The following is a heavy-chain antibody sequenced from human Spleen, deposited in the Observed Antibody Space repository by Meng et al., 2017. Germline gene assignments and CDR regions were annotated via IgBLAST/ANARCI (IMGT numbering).Heavy chain of an antibody. CDR1: GYTFTSYG. Sequence: ASVKVSCKASGYTFTSYGISWVRQAPGQGLEWMGWISAYNGNTNYAQKLQGRVTMTTDTSTSTAYMELRSLKSDDTAVYYCARVTGGPLRLLEWSSGGMDVWGQGTTVTVSS. CDR2: ISAYNGNT. V-gene: IGHV1-18*01. D-gene: IGHD3-3*01. J-gene: IGHJ6*02. CDR3: ARVTGGPLRLLEWSSGGMDV.